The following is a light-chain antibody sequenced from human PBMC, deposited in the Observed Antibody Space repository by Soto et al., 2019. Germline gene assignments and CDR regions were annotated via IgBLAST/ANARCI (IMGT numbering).Light chain of an antibody. CDR2: GNN. CDR1: SPNIGAGYD. Sequence: QSVLTHPPSVSGAPGQRVTISCTGSSPNIGAGYDVHWYQQLPGTAPKLVIYGNNNRPSGVPDRFSGSKSGTSASLAITGLQAEDEADYYCQSYDSSLSGYVFGTGTKVTVL. J-gene: IGLJ1*01. CDR3: QSYDSSLSGYV. V-gene: IGLV1-40*01.